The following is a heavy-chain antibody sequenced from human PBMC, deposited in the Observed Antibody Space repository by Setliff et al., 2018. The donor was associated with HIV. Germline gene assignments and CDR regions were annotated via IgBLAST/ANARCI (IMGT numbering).Heavy chain of an antibody. CDR2: INSDATST. CDR3: VTLTTVASFWAFDI. Sequence: PGGSLRLSCTASGFTLSGHWMHWVRQVPGKGLEWVSRINSDATSTSYADFVKGRFTISRDNAKNTMYLQMDSLTAEDTAVYYCVTLTTVASFWAFDIWGQGSMVTVSS. D-gene: IGHD1-1*01. CDR1: GFTLSGHW. J-gene: IGHJ3*02. V-gene: IGHV3-74*01.